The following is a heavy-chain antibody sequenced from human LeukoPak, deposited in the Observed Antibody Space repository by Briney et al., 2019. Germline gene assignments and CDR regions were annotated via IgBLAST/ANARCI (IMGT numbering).Heavy chain of an antibody. J-gene: IGHJ4*02. CDR3: AREVGAAAGTGFDY. CDR1: GFTFSSYA. D-gene: IGHD6-13*01. CDR2: IYSGGST. V-gene: IGHV3-66*02. Sequence: PGASVTLSCAASGFTFSSYAMSWVRQAPGKGLEWVSVIYSGGSTYYADSVKGRFTISRDNSKNTLYLEMNSLRAEDTAVYYCAREVGAAAGTGFDYWGQGTLVTVSS.